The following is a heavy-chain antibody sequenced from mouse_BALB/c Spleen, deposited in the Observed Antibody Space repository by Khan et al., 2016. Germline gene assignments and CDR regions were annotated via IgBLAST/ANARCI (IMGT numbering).Heavy chain of an antibody. CDR1: GFTFNTYA. CDR2: IRTKSNNLST. V-gene: IGHV10-1*02. CDR3: VRQNLRWYFDV. Sequence: EVQLVESGGGLVQPKGSLKLSCAASGFTFNTYAMDWVRQAPGKGLEWVARIRTKSNNLSTYYADSVKDRFTISRDDSQSMLYLQMNNLKTEDTAMYYCVRQNLRWYFDVCGAGTTVTVSS. D-gene: IGHD1-1*01. J-gene: IGHJ1*01.